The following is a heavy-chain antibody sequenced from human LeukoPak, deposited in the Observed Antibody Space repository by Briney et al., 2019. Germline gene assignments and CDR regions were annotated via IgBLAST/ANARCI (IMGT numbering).Heavy chain of an antibody. Sequence: GGSLRLSCAASGFTFSDHYVDWVRQAPGKGLEWVGRTRNKANSYTTEYAASVKGRFTISRDDSKNSLYLQMNSLKTEDTAVYYCARDSGSYYFDYWGQGTLVTVSS. J-gene: IGHJ4*02. CDR3: ARDSGSYYFDY. V-gene: IGHV3-72*01. CDR1: GFTFSDHY. D-gene: IGHD1-26*01. CDR2: TRNKANSYTT.